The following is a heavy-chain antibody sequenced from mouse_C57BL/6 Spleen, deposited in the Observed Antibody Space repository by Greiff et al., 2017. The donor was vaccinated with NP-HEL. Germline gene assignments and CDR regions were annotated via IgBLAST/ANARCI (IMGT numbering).Heavy chain of an antibody. CDR1: GYTFTSYW. J-gene: IGHJ2*01. CDR2: IHPNSGST. CDR3: ARVPYYYGSGY. Sequence: QVQLKQPGAELVKPGASVKLSCKASGYTFTSYWMHWVKQRPGQGLEWIGMIHPNSGSTNYNEKFKSKATLTVDKSSSTAYMQLSSLTSEDSAVYYCARVPYYYGSGYWGQGTTLTVSS. V-gene: IGHV1-64*01. D-gene: IGHD1-1*01.